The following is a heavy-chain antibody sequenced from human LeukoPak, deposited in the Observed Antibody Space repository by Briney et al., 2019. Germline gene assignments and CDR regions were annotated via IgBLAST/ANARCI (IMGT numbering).Heavy chain of an antibody. CDR1: GFTVSSNY. CDR3: ASATYCGGDCSFDY. V-gene: IGHV3-53*01. D-gene: IGHD2-21*02. CDR2: IYRGGST. Sequence: GGSLRLSCAASGFTVSSNYMSWVRQAPGKGLEWVSVIYRGGSTYYADSVKGRFTISRDNSKNTLYLQMNSLRAEDTAVYFCASATYCGGDCSFDYWGQGTLVTVSS. J-gene: IGHJ4*02.